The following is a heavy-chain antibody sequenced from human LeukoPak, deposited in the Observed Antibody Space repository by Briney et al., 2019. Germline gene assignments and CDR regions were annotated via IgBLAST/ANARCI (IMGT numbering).Heavy chain of an antibody. CDR3: AKDSSGWLDP. Sequence: GSLRLSCAASGFTFSSYAMHWVRQAPGKGLEWVAVISYDGSNKYYADSVKGRFTISRDNSKNTLYLQMNSLRAEDTAVYYCAKDSSGWLDPWGQGTLVTVSS. D-gene: IGHD6-19*01. CDR1: GFTFSSYA. CDR2: ISYDGSNK. J-gene: IGHJ5*02. V-gene: IGHV3-30-3*01.